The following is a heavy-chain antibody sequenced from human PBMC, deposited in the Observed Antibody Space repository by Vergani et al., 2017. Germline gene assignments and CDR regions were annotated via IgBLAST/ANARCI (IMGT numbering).Heavy chain of an antibody. CDR1: GFTFSSYG. Sequence: QVQLVESGGGVVQPGRSLRLSCAASGFTFSSYGMHWVRQAPGKGLEWVAVISYDGSNKYYADSVKGRFTISRVNSKNTLYLQMNSLRAEDTAVYYCAKDQHYYDSSGSPDYWGQGTLVTVSS. D-gene: IGHD3-22*01. V-gene: IGHV3-30*18. CDR2: ISYDGSNK. CDR3: AKDQHYYDSSGSPDY. J-gene: IGHJ4*02.